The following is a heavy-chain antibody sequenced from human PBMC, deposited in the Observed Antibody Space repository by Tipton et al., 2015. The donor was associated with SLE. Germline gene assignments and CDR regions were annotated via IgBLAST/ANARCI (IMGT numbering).Heavy chain of an antibody. D-gene: IGHD4-23*01. CDR1: GGSISSGGYY. V-gene: IGHV4-31*03. Sequence: TLSLTCTVSGGSISSGGYYWSWIRQPPGKGLEWIGYIYYSGSTYYNPSLKSRVTISVDTSKNQFSLKLSSVTAADTAVYYCASSRGGVTNAFDIWGQGTMVTVSS. CDR3: ASSRGGVTNAFDI. J-gene: IGHJ3*02. CDR2: IYYSGST.